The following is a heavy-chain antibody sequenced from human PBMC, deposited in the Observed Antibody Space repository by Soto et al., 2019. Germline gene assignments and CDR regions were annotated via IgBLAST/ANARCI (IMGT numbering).Heavy chain of an antibody. CDR1: GYTFTNYG. Sequence: QVQLVQSGAEVKKPGASVKVSCKASGYTFTNYGISWVRQPPGQGLDWVGWIRPYNSNTNYAHKFQGRVTMTADTSTTTAQLDLRGLTSDDTAVYYCPRDKERWQAHLYFCYCGQGTLVTVSS. J-gene: IGHJ4*02. CDR2: IRPYNSNT. V-gene: IGHV1-18*01. CDR3: PRDKERWQAHLYFCY. D-gene: IGHD3-3*01.